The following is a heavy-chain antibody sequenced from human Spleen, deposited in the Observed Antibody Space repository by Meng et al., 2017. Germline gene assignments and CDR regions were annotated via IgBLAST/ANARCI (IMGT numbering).Heavy chain of an antibody. V-gene: IGHV5-51*01. J-gene: IGHJ4*02. Sequence: GESLKISCKGSGYSFANKWIGWVRQMPGEGLEWMGIIYPGDSDTRYSPSFQGQVTISADKSISTAYLQWSSLKASDTAMYYCSSSSGQRQTFDYWGQGTLVTVSS. CDR2: IYPGDSDT. CDR3: SSSSGQRQTFDY. CDR1: GYSFANKW. D-gene: IGHD6-19*01.